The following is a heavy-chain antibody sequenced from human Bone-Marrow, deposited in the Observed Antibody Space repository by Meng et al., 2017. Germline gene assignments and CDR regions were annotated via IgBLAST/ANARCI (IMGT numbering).Heavy chain of an antibody. V-gene: IGHV3-73*01. CDR2: IGSTRKNYAT. CDR3: TIYTSGHI. D-gene: IGHD6-19*01. Sequence: GESLKISCAASGFTFSSYAMHWVRQASGKGLEWVGRIGSTRKNYATAYAASMRGKFTISRDDSKNTAYLQMNNLKTEDTAVYYCTIYTSGHIWGQGKTVT. J-gene: IGHJ3*02. CDR1: GFTFSSYA.